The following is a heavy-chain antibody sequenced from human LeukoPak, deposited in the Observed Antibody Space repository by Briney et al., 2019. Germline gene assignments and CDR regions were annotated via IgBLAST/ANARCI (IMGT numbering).Heavy chain of an antibody. Sequence: SVKVSCKASGDTFSIYEISWVRQAPGQGLEWMGDIIPMFGTPNYARRFQGRVTITTDESTSTAYMELNSLTSEDTGVYYCARGYCTNSACLGRPYFDHWGQGTLVTVS. V-gene: IGHV1-69*05. J-gene: IGHJ4*02. CDR2: IIPMFGTP. CDR1: GDTFSIYE. CDR3: ARGYCTNSACLGRPYFDH. D-gene: IGHD2-8*01.